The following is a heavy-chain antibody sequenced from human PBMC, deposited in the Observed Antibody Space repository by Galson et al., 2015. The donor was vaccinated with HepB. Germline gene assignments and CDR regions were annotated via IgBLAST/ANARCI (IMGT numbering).Heavy chain of an antibody. CDR2: IYYSGST. CDR3: ARAGQPGTTPRESHFDY. J-gene: IGHJ4*02. V-gene: IGHV4-31*03. Sequence: TLSLTCTVSGGSISSGGYYWSWIRQHPGKGLEWIGYIYYSGSTYYNPSLKSRVTISVDTSKNQFSLKLSSVTAADTAVYYCARAGQPGTTPRESHFDYWGQGTLVTVSS. CDR1: GGSISSGGYY. D-gene: IGHD1-7*01.